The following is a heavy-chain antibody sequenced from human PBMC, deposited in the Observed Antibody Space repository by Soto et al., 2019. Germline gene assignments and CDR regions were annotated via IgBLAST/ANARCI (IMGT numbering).Heavy chain of an antibody. CDR2: ISNDGSNY. CDR1: GFTFTSYA. Sequence: PGGSLRLSCAASGFTFTSYAMHWVRQAPGKGLEWVAVISNDGSNYYYADSVRGRLTISRDNTKNTLSLQMNSLRAEDTAVYYCAKSGQSSWANMDVWGQGTTVTVSS. CDR3: AKSGQSSWANMDV. V-gene: IGHV3-30-3*02. J-gene: IGHJ6*02. D-gene: IGHD2-2*01.